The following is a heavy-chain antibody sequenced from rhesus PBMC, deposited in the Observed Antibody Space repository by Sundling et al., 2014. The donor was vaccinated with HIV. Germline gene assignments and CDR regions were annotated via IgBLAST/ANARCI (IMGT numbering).Heavy chain of an antibody. Sequence: EVQLVESGGGLAKPGGSLRLSCAGSGFAFSDYYMDWVRRAPGKGLEWVSRISNGGGSTWYADSVKGRFTIYRENAKNTLYLQMDSLRAEDTAVYYCARVPGGSRYNYGLDSWGQGVVVTVSS. CDR2: ISNGGGST. CDR1: GFAFSDYY. J-gene: IGHJ6*01. CDR3: ARVPGGSRYNYGLDS. V-gene: IGHV3-178*01. D-gene: IGHD1-44*02.